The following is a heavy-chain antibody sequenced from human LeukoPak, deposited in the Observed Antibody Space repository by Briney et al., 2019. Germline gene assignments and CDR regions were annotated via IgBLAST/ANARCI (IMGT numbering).Heavy chain of an antibody. CDR1: GFSISSGNS. D-gene: IGHD5-18*01. CDR2: VYQSGTT. Sequence: SETLSLTATVSGFSISSGNSWGWVRKPPGAGLEWIGSVYQSGTTYYNPSLKSRVTTSVDMSKNQFSLRLRPVTAADTAVYYCARIFIRNGYSSYFDCWGQRTLVTVSS. J-gene: IGHJ4*02. V-gene: IGHV4-38-2*02. CDR3: ARIFIRNGYSSYFDC.